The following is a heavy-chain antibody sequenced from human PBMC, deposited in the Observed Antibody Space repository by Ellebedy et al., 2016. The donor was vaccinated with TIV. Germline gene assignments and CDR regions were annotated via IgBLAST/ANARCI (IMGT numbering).Heavy chain of an antibody. CDR1: GGSFSGYY. D-gene: IGHD3-10*01. V-gene: IGHV4-34*01. CDR2: INHSGST. Sequence: MPSETLSLTCAVYGGSFSGYYWSWLRQPPGKGLEWIGEINHSGSTNYNPSLKSRVTISVDTSKNQFSLKLSSVTAADTAVYYCARNHFLWAFDYWGQGTLVTVSS. CDR3: ARNHFLWAFDY. J-gene: IGHJ4*02.